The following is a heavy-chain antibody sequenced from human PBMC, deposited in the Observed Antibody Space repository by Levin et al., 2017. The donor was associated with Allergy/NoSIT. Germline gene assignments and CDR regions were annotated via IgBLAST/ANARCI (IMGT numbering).Heavy chain of an antibody. CDR3: ARGRNSGRAAIDT. V-gene: IGHV3-48*02. Sequence: GGSLRLSCAASGFTFSSYSMNWVRQAPGKGLEWVSYISSSSSTIYYADSVKGRFTISRDNAANSLYLQMNSLRDADTAVYYCARGRNSGRAAIDTCGQGTVVTVSS. CDR2: ISSSSSTI. J-gene: IGHJ3*02. CDR1: GFTFSSYS. D-gene: IGHD6-25*01.